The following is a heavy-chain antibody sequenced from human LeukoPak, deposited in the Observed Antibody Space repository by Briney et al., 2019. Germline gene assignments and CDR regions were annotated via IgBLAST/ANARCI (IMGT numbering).Heavy chain of an antibody. V-gene: IGHV3-23*01. J-gene: IGHJ3*01. D-gene: IGHD2-2*01. CDR2: ISGSGGST. Sequence: PGGSLRLSCAASGFTFSSYAMSWVRQAPGKGLEWVSAISGSGGSTYYADFVKGWFTISRDNSKNTLYLQMNSLRAEDTAVYYCAKGVIAVPAATLAFDVWGQGTMVTVSS. CDR3: AKGVIAVPAATLAFDV. CDR1: GFTFSSYA.